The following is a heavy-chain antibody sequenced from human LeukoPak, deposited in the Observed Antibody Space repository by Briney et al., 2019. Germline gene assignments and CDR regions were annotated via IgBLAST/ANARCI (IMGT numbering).Heavy chain of an antibody. CDR1: GFTFSSYG. V-gene: IGHV3-30*03. CDR2: ISHDGSDK. Sequence: GESLRLSCAASGFTFSSYGMHWVRQAPGKGLEWVALISHDGSDKSYADSVKGRVTISRDNSKNTLYLQMNSLRAEDTAVYYCATGRMYYYDSSGQYWGQGTLVTVSS. D-gene: IGHD3-22*01. J-gene: IGHJ4*02. CDR3: ATGRMYYYDSSGQY.